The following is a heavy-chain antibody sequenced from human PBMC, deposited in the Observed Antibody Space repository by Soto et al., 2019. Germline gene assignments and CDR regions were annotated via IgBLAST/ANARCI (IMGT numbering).Heavy chain of an antibody. CDR1: GFSLRPYS. CDR2: ITPTSSTK. D-gene: IGHD6-19*01. CDR3: VRDKGVADNIRRGDY. J-gene: IGHJ4*02. V-gene: IGHV3-48*01. Sequence: EVQLVESGGGFIQPGGSLRLSCAASGFSLRPYSMIWVSQAPGKGLEWISYITPTSSTKYYADSVKGRFTISRDKAQNSLFLQMDSLRGDNTAVYCFVRDKGVADNIRRGDYWGPGTLVTVSS.